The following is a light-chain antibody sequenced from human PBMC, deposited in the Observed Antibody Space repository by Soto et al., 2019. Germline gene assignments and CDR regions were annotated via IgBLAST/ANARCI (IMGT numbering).Light chain of an antibody. CDR2: GAS. J-gene: IGKJ1*01. CDR3: QKYNNWRT. V-gene: IGKV3-15*01. Sequence: EIVMTQSPATLSVSPGERATLSCRASQSVGSNLAWYQQKPGQAPRLLIYGASTRATGIPARFSGSGSGTEFTLTISSLQSEDFAVYYCQKYNNWRTFGQGTKVEIK. CDR1: QSVGSN.